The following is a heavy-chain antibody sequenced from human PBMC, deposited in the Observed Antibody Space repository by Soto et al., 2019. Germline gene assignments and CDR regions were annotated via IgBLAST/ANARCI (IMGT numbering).Heavy chain of an antibody. CDR2: ITSSSSYT. J-gene: IGHJ6*02. CDR1: GFTFSDYY. CDR3: AREITGTFYGMDV. D-gene: IGHD1-7*01. Sequence: GGSLRLSCAASGFTFSDYYMSWIRQAPGKGLEWVSYITSSSSYTNYADSVKGRFTISRDNAKNSLYLQMNSLRAEDTAVYYCAREITGTFYGMDVWGQGTTVTVSS. V-gene: IGHV3-11*06.